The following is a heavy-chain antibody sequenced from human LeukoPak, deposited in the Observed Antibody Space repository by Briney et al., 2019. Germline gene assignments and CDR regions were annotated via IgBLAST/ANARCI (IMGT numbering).Heavy chain of an antibody. CDR3: AKDPGEQWLAFDY. Sequence: GGSLRLSCAASGFTFSSYSMNWVRQAPGKGLEWVSYISSSSSTMYYADSVKGRFTISRDNAKNSLYLQMNSLRAEDTAVYYCAKDPGEQWLAFDYWGQGTLVTVSS. D-gene: IGHD6-19*01. CDR1: GFTFSSYS. J-gene: IGHJ4*02. CDR2: ISSSSSTM. V-gene: IGHV3-48*04.